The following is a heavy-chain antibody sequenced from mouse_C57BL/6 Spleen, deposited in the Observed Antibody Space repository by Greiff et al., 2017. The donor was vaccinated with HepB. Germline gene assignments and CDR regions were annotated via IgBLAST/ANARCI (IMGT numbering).Heavy chain of an antibody. Sequence: EVQRVESGPGLVKPSQSLSLTCSVTGYSITSGYYWNWIRQFPGNKLEWMGYISYDGSNNYNPSLKNRISITRDTSKNQFFLKLNSVTTEDTATYYCARGLIDYWGQGTTLTVSS. J-gene: IGHJ2*01. D-gene: IGHD6-1*01. V-gene: IGHV3-6*01. CDR2: ISYDGSN. CDR3: ARGLIDY. CDR1: GYSITSGYY.